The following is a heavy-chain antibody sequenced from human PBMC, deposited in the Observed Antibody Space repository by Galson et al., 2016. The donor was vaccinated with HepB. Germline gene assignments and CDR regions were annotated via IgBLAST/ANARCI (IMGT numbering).Heavy chain of an antibody. CDR2: ISYSGTA. D-gene: IGHD6-6*01. J-gene: IGHJ6*02. Sequence: SETLSLTCSVSGVAVRTNCWSWVRHLPGKGLEWLGYISYSGTADYNPSLKSRVSISMDKSKNQVSLKLNSTTAADTAVYYCARNDVLKVFHGMDVWGPGTTVTVSS. V-gene: IGHV4-59*02. CDR3: ARNDVLKVFHGMDV. CDR1: GVAVRTNC.